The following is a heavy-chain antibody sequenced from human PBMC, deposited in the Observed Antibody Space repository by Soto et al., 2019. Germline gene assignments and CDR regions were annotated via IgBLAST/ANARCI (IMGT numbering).Heavy chain of an antibody. V-gene: IGHV3-74*01. CDR3: ARVATGSYNWFDP. J-gene: IGHJ5*02. CDR2: INTDGSRT. Sequence: TPGKGLVWVSRINTDGSRTNYADSVKGRFTISRDNAKNTLYLQMNSLRAEDTAVYYCARVATGSYNWFDPWGQGTHVTVPQ. D-gene: IGHD1-26*01.